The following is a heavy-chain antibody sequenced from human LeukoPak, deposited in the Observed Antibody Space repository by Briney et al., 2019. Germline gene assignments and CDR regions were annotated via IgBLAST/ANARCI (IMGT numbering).Heavy chain of an antibody. CDR1: GGSISSYY. J-gene: IGHJ2*01. V-gene: IGHV4-59*01. Sequence: KPSETLSLTCTVSGGSISSYYWSWIRQPPGKGLEWIGYMSSSGSPNYNPSLKSRVTISVHTSNNQFSLKLISVTAADTAVYYCARRGPNSGSYSHFDLWGRGTLVTVSS. CDR3: ARRGPNSGSYSHFDL. CDR2: MSSSGSP. D-gene: IGHD1-26*01.